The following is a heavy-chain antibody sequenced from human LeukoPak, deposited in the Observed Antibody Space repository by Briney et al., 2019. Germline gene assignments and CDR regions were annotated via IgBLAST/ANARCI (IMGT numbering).Heavy chain of an antibody. CDR1: GGSISSYY. J-gene: IGHJ4*02. V-gene: IGHV4-59*01. D-gene: IGHD6-19*01. CDR3: ARVPDIAVAFLFDY. CDR2: IYYSGST. Sequence: PSETLSLTCTVSGGSISSYYWSWIRQPPGKGLEWIGYIYYSGSTNYNPSLKSRVTISVDTSKNQFSLKLSSVTAADTAVYYCARVPDIAVAFLFDYWGQGTLVTVSS.